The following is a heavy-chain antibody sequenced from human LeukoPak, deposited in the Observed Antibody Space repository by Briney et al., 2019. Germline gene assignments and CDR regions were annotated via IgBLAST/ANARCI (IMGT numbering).Heavy chain of an antibody. CDR3: ARGDVVATSGPFDY. V-gene: IGHV3-23*01. Sequence: GGSLRLSCAASGFTFSSYAMSWVRQAPGKGLEWVSVISGSVGSTYYADSVKGRFTISRDNSENTLYLQMNSLRVEDTAVYYCARGDVVATSGPFDYWGQGTLVTVSP. CDR2: ISGSVGST. CDR1: GFTFSSYA. D-gene: IGHD5-12*01. J-gene: IGHJ4*02.